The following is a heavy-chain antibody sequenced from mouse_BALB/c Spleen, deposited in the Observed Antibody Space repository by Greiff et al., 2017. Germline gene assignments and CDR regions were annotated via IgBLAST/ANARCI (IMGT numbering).Heavy chain of an antibody. CDR1: GFTFSSYG. J-gene: IGHJ3*01. Sequence: EVKLVESGGDLVKPGGSLKLSCAASGFTFSSYGMSWVRQTPDKRLEWVATISSGGSYTYYPDSVKGRFTISRDNAKNTLYLQMSSLKSEDTAMYYCATYGSSFFAYWGQGTLVTVSA. D-gene: IGHD1-1*01. V-gene: IGHV5-6*01. CDR3: ATYGSSFFAY. CDR2: ISSGGSYT.